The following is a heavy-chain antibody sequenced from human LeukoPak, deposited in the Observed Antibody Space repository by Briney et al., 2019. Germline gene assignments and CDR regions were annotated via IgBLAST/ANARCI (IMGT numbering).Heavy chain of an antibody. D-gene: IGHD5-18*01. CDR1: GFTFSSYW. V-gene: IGHV3-23*01. CDR2: ISGSGGST. J-gene: IGHJ4*02. CDR3: ATRGYSYGTNSFDY. Sequence: GGSLRLSCAASGFTFSSYWMHWVRQAPGKGLEWVSAISGSGGSTYYADSVKGRFTISRDNSKNTLYLQMNSLRAEDTAVYYCATRGYSYGTNSFDYWGQGTLVTVSS.